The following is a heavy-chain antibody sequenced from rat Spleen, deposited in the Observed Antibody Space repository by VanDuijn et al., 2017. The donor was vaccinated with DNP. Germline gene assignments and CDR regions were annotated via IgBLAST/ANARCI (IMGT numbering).Heavy chain of an antibody. V-gene: IGHV5-7*01. Sequence: EVQLVESGGGLVQPGRSLKLSCAASGFTFSDYYMAWVRQAPTKGLEWVAYLNYDGSSTYYRDSVKGRFTISRDNAKSTLYLQMDSLRPEDTATYYCARAEDWGQGTLVTVSS. CDR1: GFTFSDYY. CDR2: LNYDGSST. CDR3: ARAED. J-gene: IGHJ3*01. D-gene: IGHD1-11*01.